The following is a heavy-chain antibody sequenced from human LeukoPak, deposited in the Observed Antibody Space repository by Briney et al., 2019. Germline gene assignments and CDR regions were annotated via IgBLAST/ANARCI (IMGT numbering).Heavy chain of an antibody. D-gene: IGHD3-22*01. J-gene: IGHJ4*02. Sequence: GGSLRLSCAASGFTFSSYSMIWVRQAPGKGLEWVSSISTSSNYIYYADSVKGRFTISRDNAKNSLYLQMNSLRAEDTAVYYCAKPNYYDSGGYLFDHWGQGTLVTISS. CDR3: AKPNYYDSGGYLFDH. CDR1: GFTFSSYS. V-gene: IGHV3-21*04. CDR2: ISTSSNYI.